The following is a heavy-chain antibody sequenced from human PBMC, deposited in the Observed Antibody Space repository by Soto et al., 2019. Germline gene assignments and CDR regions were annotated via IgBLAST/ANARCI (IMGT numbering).Heavy chain of an antibody. CDR3: AKDYGELELPYYYGMDV. CDR2: ISYDGSNK. V-gene: IGHV3-30*18. Sequence: GGSLRLSCAASGFPFSSYGMHWVRQAPGKGLEWVAVISYDGSNKYYADSVKGRFTISRDNSKNTLYLQMNSLRAEDTAVYYCAKDYGELELPYYYGMDVWGQGTTVTVSS. J-gene: IGHJ6*02. D-gene: IGHD1-7*01. CDR1: GFPFSSYG.